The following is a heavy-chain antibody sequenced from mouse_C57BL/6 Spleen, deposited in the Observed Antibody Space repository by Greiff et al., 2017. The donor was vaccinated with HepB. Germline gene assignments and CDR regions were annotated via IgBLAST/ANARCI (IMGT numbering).Heavy chain of an antibody. CDR1: GYTFTSYW. CDR2: IHPNSGST. V-gene: IGHV1-64*01. Sequence: QVQLKQPRAELVQPGASVKLSCKASGYTFTSYWMHWVKQRPGQGLEWIGMIHPNSGSTNYNEKFKSKATLTVDNSSSTAYMQLSSLTSEDSAVYYCARVDYGSSYWYFDVWGTGTTVTVSS. D-gene: IGHD1-1*01. CDR3: ARVDYGSSYWYFDV. J-gene: IGHJ1*03.